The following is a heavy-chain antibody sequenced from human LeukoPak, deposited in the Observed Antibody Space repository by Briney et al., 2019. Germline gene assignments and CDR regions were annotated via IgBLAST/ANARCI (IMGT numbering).Heavy chain of an antibody. D-gene: IGHD3-22*01. Sequence: PSETLSLTCTVSGGSISSSSYYWGWIRQPPGKGLEWIGSIYYSGSTYYNPSLKSRVTISVDTSKNQFSLKLSSVTAADTAVYYCARAGYDSSGLGFDYWGQGTLVTVSS. CDR3: ARAGYDSSGLGFDY. CDR2: IYYSGST. CDR1: GGSISSSSYY. J-gene: IGHJ4*02. V-gene: IGHV4-39*07.